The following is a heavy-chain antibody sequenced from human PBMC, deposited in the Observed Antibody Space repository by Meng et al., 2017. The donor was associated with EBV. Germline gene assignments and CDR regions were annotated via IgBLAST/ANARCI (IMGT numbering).Heavy chain of an antibody. CDR2: IYYSGST. D-gene: IGHD5-12*01. V-gene: IGHV4-39*07. CDR3: ARVVATIFTNWFDP. J-gene: IGHJ5*02. CDR1: GGSHSSSSYY. Sequence: QLQHPGPGPLNPSETLSLSCTVSGGSHSSSSYYWGWIRQPPGKGLEWIGSIYYSGSTYYNPSLKSRVTISVDTSKNQFSLKLSSVTAADTAVYYCARVVATIFTNWFDPWGQGTLVTVSS.